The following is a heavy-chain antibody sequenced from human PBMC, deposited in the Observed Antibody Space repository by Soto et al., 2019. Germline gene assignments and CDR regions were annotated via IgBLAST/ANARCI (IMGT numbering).Heavy chain of an antibody. J-gene: IGHJ4*02. V-gene: IGHV3-30-3*01. CDR3: ARLREEGAKDDILTGRIDY. CDR1: GFTFSSYA. Sequence: GGSLRLSCAASGFTFSSYAMHWVRQAPGKGLEWVAVISYDGSNKYYADSVKGRFTISRDNSKNTLYLQMNSLRAEDTAVYYCARLREEGAKDDILTGRIDYWGQGTLVSVSS. D-gene: IGHD3-9*01. CDR2: ISYDGSNK.